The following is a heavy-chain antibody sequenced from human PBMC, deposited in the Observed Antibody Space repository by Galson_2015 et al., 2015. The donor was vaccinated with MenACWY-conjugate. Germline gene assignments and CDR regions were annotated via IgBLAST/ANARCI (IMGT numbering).Heavy chain of an antibody. CDR1: GYTFSSYG. CDR2: ISRSGEYI. CDR3: ARDPLEVVVVTAIDNL. D-gene: IGHD2-21*02. J-gene: IGHJ5*02. V-gene: IGHV3-21*01. Sequence: SLRVSCAASGYTFSSYGMNWVRQAPGKGLEWVSCISRSGEYIYYAESVRGRFTISRDNAKNSLYLQMNSLRADDTAVYYCARDPLEVVVVTAIDNLWGQGTLVTVSS.